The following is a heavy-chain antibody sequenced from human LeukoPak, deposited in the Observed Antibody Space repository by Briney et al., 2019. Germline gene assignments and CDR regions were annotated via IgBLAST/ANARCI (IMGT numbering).Heavy chain of an antibody. CDR2: IHYSGST. D-gene: IGHD3-3*01. V-gene: IGHV4-39*07. CDR1: RDSISSNSYY. J-gene: IGHJ5*02. Sequence: SETLSLTCTVSRDSISSNSYYWGWIRQTPGKGLEWIGSIHYSGSTYYNPSLKSRVTISVDTSKNQFSLKLSSVTAADTAVYYCARGAYYDFWSGYSNWFDPWGQGTLVTVSS. CDR3: ARGAYYDFWSGYSNWFDP.